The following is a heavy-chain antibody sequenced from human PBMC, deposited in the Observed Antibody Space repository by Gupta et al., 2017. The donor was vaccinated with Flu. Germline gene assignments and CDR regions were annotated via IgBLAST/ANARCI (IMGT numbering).Heavy chain of an antibody. J-gene: IGHJ4*02. CDR3: ARDAGYSSTWTIGF. CDR2: IWYDGSKT. D-gene: IGHD6-13*01. CDR1: GFTLGDHG. V-gene: IGHV3-33*01. Sequence: QVQLVESGGGVVQPGRSLRLSCTTSGFTLGDHGFHWVRQAPGKGLQWVSIIWYDGSKTYYADSVKGRFTMSRDDSKNTVYLQMDDLGVDDTAMYYCARDAGYSSTWTIGFWGQGTQVTVSS.